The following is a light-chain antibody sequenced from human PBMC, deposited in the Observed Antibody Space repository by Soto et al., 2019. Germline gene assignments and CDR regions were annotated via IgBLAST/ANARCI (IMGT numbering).Light chain of an antibody. CDR1: QDISSW. Sequence: DIPMTQSPSSVSASVGDRVTITCRASQDISSWLAWYQQKPGKAPNLLISAASSLESGVPSRFSGSGSGTDFTLTISSLQPEDSATYYCQQADSFPFSFGPGTKVEI. V-gene: IGKV1-12*01. CDR2: AAS. J-gene: IGKJ3*01. CDR3: QQADSFPFS.